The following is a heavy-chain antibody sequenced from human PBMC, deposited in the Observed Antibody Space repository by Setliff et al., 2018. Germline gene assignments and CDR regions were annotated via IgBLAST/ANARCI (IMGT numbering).Heavy chain of an antibody. D-gene: IGHD3-10*01. CDR3: ARDISLGKAAVWFGELKGWFDP. J-gene: IGHJ5*02. CDR2: IIPILGIA. Sequence: GASVNVSCKASGGTFSSYTISWVRQAPGQGLEWMGRIIPILGIANYAQKFQGRVTITADKSTSTAYMELSSLRSEDTAVYYCARDISLGKAAVWFGELKGWFDPWGQGTLVTVSS. V-gene: IGHV1-69*04. CDR1: GGTFSSYT.